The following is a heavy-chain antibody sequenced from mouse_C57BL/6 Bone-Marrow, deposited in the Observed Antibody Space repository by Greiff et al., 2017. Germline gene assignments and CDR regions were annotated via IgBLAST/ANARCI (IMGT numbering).Heavy chain of an antibody. V-gene: IGHV14-4*01. CDR2: IDPENGDT. J-gene: IGHJ2*01. CDR3: TTELRYY. CDR1: GFNIKDDY. D-gene: IGHD1-1*01. Sequence: EVQLQQSGAELVRPGASVKLSCTASGFNIKDDYMHWVKQRPEQGLEWIGWIDPENGDTEYASKFQGKATITADTSSNTAYLQLSSLTSEDTAVYYCTTELRYYWGQGTTLTVSS.